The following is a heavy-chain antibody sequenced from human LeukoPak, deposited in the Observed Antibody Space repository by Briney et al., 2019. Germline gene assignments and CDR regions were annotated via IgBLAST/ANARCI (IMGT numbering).Heavy chain of an antibody. V-gene: IGHV3-30-3*01. CDR2: ISYDGSNK. J-gene: IGHJ4*02. CDR3: ARAHRDYYDSSGYYPDY. D-gene: IGHD3-22*01. CDR1: GFTFSSYA. Sequence: GGSLRLSCAASGFTFSSYAMHWDRQAPGKGLEWVAVISYDGSNKYYADSVKGRFTISRDNSKNTLYLQMNSLRAEDTAVYYCARAHRDYYDSSGYYPDYWGQGTLVTVSS.